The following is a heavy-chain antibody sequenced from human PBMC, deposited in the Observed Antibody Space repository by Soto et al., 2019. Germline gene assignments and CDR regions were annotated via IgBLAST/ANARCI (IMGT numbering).Heavy chain of an antibody. J-gene: IGHJ4*02. CDR2: FYPGDSDT. V-gene: IGHV5-51*01. CDR1: GYYFPSYW. CDR3: ARGGVSTRTFDY. Sequence: GESLKISCKGSGYYFPSYWIGWVRQMPGKGLEWMGIFYPGDSDTRYRPSFQGQVTISADKSISSAYLQWSSLRASDTAMYYCARGGVSTRTFDYWGQGTPVTVSS. D-gene: IGHD3-3*01.